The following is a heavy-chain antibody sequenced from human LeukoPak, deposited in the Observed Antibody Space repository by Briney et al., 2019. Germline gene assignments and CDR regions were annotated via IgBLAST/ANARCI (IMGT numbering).Heavy chain of an antibody. CDR3: AKSAPSKY. CDR1: GLTFGDYA. D-gene: IGHD4-4*01. CDR2: IISSAAST. J-gene: IGHJ4*02. Sequence: GGSLRLSCTVSGLTFGDYAMSWVRQAPGKGLEWVSHIISSAASTDYADSVKGRFTISRDNSKNTFYLQMTSLRAEDTAVYYCAKSAPSKYWGQGTLVTVSS. V-gene: IGHV3-23*01.